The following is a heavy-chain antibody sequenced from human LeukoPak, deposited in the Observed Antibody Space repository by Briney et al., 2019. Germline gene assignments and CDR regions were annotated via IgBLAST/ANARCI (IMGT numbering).Heavy chain of an antibody. Sequence: ASVKVSCKASGYTFTSYDINWVRQATGQGLEWMGWMNPNSGNTGYAQKFQGRVTMTEDTSTDTAYMELSSLRSEDTAVYYCATGSPRFGPPHAFDIWGQGTMVTVSS. J-gene: IGHJ3*02. CDR3: ATGSPRFGPPHAFDI. D-gene: IGHD3/OR15-3a*01. V-gene: IGHV1-8*01. CDR2: MNPNSGNT. CDR1: GYTFTSYD.